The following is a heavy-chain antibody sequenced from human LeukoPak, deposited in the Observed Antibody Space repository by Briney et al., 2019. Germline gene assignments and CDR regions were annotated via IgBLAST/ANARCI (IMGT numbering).Heavy chain of an antibody. CDR2: IKDDGSAN. V-gene: IGHV3-7*01. CDR3: ARQKSGVAVAGPGDH. J-gene: IGHJ4*02. CDR1: GFAFSTYG. D-gene: IGHD6-19*01. Sequence: GGSLRLSCAASGFAFSTYGMKWGRQAAGKGLEWGASIKDDGSANYYVDSVKGRFTISRDKATNSLYLRMNSLRVEDTAVYYCARQKSGVAVAGPGDHWGQGTLVTVSS.